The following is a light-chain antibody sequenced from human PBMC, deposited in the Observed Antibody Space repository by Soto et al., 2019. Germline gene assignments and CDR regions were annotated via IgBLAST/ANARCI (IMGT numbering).Light chain of an antibody. J-gene: IGLJ1*01. CDR1: SSDVGGYNY. Sequence: QSALTQPASVSGSPGQSITISCTGTSSDVGGYNYVSWYQQHPGKAPKLMIYDVSNRPSGVSNRFSGSKSGNTASLTISGLQDEDDADYYCSSYTSSSTQVFGTGTKVTVL. CDR3: SSYTSSSTQV. V-gene: IGLV2-14*01. CDR2: DVS.